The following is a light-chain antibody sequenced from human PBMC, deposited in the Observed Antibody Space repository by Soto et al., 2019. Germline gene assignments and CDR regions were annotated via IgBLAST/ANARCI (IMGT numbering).Light chain of an antibody. CDR2: AAS. CDR3: QQRYSTPRT. J-gene: IGKJ2*01. Sequence: DIQMTQSPSSLSASVGDRVTITCRASQSISSYLNWYQQKPGKAPKLLIYAASSLQSGVPSRFSGSGSGTDFTLTISSLQPEDFATYYCQQRYSTPRTFGQGNKLEIK. V-gene: IGKV1-39*01. CDR1: QSISSY.